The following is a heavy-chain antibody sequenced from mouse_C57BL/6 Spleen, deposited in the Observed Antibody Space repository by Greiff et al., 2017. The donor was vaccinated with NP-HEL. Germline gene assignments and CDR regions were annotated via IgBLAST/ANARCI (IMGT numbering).Heavy chain of an antibody. D-gene: IGHD1-1*01. CDR1: GYAFSSSW. Sequence: QVQLQQSGPELVKPGASVKISCKASGYAFSSSWMNWVKQRPGKGLEWIGRIYPGDGDTNYNGKFKGKATLTADKSSSTAYMQLSSLTSEDSAVYFCARPPYYYGSSYWYCDVWGTGTTVTLSS. J-gene: IGHJ1*03. CDR2: IYPGDGDT. V-gene: IGHV1-82*01. CDR3: ARPPYYYGSSYWYCDV.